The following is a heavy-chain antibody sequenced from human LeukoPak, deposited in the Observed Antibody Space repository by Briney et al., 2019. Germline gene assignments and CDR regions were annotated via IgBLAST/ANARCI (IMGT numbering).Heavy chain of an antibody. V-gene: IGHV3-23*01. Sequence: GGSLRPSPAASGSTSKTYAMRSVRRAPGHGLEQAPAIDGSGASTYYSASVKGRFTISRDNSRNTLSLQMTSLSVEDTAVYYCAKADSYGGNSQLFDFWGQGILVTVSS. CDR2: IDGSGAST. CDR3: AKADSYGGNSQLFDF. CDR1: GSTSKTYA. D-gene: IGHD4-23*01. J-gene: IGHJ4*02.